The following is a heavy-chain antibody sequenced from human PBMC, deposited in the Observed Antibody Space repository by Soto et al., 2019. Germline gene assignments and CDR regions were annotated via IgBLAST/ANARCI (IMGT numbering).Heavy chain of an antibody. CDR3: AKDQLAQYYYYGMDV. Sequence: PGGSLRLSCAASGFTFSSYSMNWVRQAPGKGLEWVAVISYDGSNKYYADSVKGRFTISRGNSKNTLYLQMNSLRAEDTAVYYCAKDQLAQYYYYGMDVWGQGTTVTVSS. J-gene: IGHJ6*02. CDR1: GFTFSSYS. D-gene: IGHD6-13*01. V-gene: IGHV3-30*18. CDR2: ISYDGSNK.